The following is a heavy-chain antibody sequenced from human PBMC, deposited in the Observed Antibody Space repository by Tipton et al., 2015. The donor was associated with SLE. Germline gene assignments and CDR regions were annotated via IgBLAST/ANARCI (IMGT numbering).Heavy chain of an antibody. CDR2: ITSRSSYI. D-gene: IGHD5-12*01. CDR1: GFTFSSFS. CDR3: ARDGGYSPYDANDY. Sequence: SLRLSCIASGFTFSSFSIHWVRQAPGKGLEWVSCITSRSSYIYYADSVKGRFTISRDNAKNSVYLQMNSLRAEDTAVYYCARDGGYSPYDANDYWGQGTLVTVSS. J-gene: IGHJ4*02. V-gene: IGHV3-21*03.